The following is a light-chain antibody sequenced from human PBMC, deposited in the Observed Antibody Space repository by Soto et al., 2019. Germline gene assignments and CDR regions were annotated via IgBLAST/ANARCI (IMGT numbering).Light chain of an antibody. CDR3: QQYNDWPPELT. J-gene: IGKJ4*01. Sequence: EIMMTQSPATLSVSPGERATLSCWASQSVSSNLAWYQQRPGQAPRLLIYGASTRAAGIPARFSGSGSGTDFTLTISGLQSEDSAVYYCQQYNDWPPELTFGGATKVDIK. CDR1: QSVSSN. CDR2: GAS. V-gene: IGKV3-15*01.